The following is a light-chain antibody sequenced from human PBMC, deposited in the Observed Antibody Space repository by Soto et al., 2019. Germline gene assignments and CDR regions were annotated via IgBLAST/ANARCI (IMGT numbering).Light chain of an antibody. Sequence: EIVLTQSPCTLSLSAGERSTLSCVSSQSIRSNYLAWYQQKPGQAPRLLIYGASTRATGIPARFSGSGSGTEFTLTISSLQSEDFEIYYCQQYNNWPITFGQGTRLEI. CDR2: GAS. CDR1: QSIRSN. CDR3: QQYNNWPIT. J-gene: IGKJ5*01. V-gene: IGKV3-15*01.